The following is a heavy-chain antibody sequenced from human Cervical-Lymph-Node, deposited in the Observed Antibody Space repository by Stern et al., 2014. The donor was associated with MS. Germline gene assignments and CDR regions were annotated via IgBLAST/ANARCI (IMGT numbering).Heavy chain of an antibody. V-gene: IGHV1-2*06. CDR1: GYLFTGYY. CDR3: ARDKSEYGSGSSLYGMDV. CDR2: INPNGGDT. J-gene: IGHJ6*02. D-gene: IGHD3-10*01. Sequence: VQLVQSGAEVKKPGASVKVSCKASGYLFTGYYMHWVRQAPGQGLEWMGRINPNGGDTNYALKFQGRVTMTRDTSISTAYMELSRLRSDDTAVYYCARDKSEYGSGSSLYGMDVWGQGTTVTVSS.